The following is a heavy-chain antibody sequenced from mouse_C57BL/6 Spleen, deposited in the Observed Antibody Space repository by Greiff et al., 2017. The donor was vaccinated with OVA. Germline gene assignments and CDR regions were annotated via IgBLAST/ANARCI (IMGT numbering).Heavy chain of an antibody. J-gene: IGHJ3*01. V-gene: IGHV1-82*01. Sequence: VQVVESGPELVKPGASVKISCKASGYAFSSSWMNWVKQRPGKGLEWIGRIYPGDGDTNYNGKFKGKATLTADKSSSTAYMQLSSLTSEDSAVYFCASFYYGNYYWGQGTLVTVSA. CDR3: ASFYYGNYY. CDR2: IYPGDGDT. D-gene: IGHD2-1*01. CDR1: GYAFSSSW.